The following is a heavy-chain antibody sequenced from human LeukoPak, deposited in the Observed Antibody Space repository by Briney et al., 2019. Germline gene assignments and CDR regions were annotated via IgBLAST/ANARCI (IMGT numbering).Heavy chain of an antibody. V-gene: IGHV1-69*13. J-gene: IGHJ3*02. CDR3: ARDDPRWLQSGDAFDI. D-gene: IGHD5-24*01. Sequence: ASVKVSCKASGYTFTGYYMHWVRQAPGQGLEWMGGIIPIFGTANYAQKFQGRVTITADESTSTAYMELSSLRSEDTAVYYCARDDPRWLQSGDAFDIWGQGTMVTVSS. CDR1: GYTFTGYY. CDR2: IIPIFGTA.